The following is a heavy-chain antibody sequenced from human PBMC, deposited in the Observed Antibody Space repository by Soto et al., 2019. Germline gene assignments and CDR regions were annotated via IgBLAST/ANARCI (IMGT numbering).Heavy chain of an antibody. Sequence: QITLKESGPTLVKPTQTLTLTCTFSGFSLTTRPVGVGWIRQPPGQALEWVALIYWDDDKRYNPSLKTRVTITKDTSKNQVVLTMTNMDPLDTATYYCAHRQLYNGAWNEGTFDYWGQGALVTVSS. CDR3: AHRQLYNGAWNEGTFDY. CDR1: GFSLTTRPVG. J-gene: IGHJ4*02. CDR2: IYWDDDK. D-gene: IGHD1-1*01. V-gene: IGHV2-5*02.